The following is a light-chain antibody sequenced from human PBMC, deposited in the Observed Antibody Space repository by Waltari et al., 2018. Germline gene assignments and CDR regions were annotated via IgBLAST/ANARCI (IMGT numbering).Light chain of an antibody. CDR3: MQSLQTPRT. V-gene: IGKV2-28*01. CDR1: QSLLHSNGNTY. J-gene: IGKJ1*01. Sequence: IVMTQSPLSPPVTPGEPASISCTSGQSLLHSNGNTYLDWYLQKPGQSPQLLISLAFNRDSGVPDRFSGSGSGTDFTLKISRVEAEDVGVYYCMQSLQTPRTFGQGTKLEIK. CDR2: LAF.